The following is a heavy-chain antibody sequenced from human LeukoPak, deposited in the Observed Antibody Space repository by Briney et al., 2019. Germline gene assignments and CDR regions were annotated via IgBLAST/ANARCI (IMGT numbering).Heavy chain of an antibody. CDR3: AKVRDPWDNYYFDY. J-gene: IGHJ4*02. CDR1: GFTXSSXX. Sequence: GFTXSSXXXSWVRQAPGKXXXXXSAISVSGGSTYYADSVNGRFTISRDNSKNTLYLQMNSLRAEDTAVYYCAKVRDPWDNYYFDYWGQGTLVTVSS. CDR2: ISVSGGST. D-gene: IGHD1-20*01. V-gene: IGHV3-23*01.